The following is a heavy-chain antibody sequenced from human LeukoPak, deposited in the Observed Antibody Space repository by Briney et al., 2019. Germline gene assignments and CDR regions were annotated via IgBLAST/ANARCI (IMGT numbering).Heavy chain of an antibody. Sequence: PSETLSLTCTVSGGSISTSNYYWGWIRQPPGKGLEWIGSIYYSGSTYYNPSLKSRVTISVDTSKNQFSLKLSSVTAADTAVYYCARDLGSWYEGPFDYWGQGTLVTVSS. J-gene: IGHJ4*02. CDR3: ARDLGSWYEGPFDY. V-gene: IGHV4-39*07. CDR2: IYYSGST. D-gene: IGHD6-13*01. CDR1: GGSISTSNYY.